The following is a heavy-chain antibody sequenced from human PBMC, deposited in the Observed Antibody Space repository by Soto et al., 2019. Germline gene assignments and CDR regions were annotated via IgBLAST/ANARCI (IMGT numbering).Heavy chain of an antibody. CDR3: ARRYGGNLDY. CDR1: GGSISSYY. D-gene: IGHD1-26*01. CDR2: IYYRGST. J-gene: IGHJ4*02. Sequence: PSETLCLTCTVSGGSISSYYWTWIRQPPGKGLEWIGYIYYRGSTNYNPSLKSRVTISVDTSKNQFSLKLSSVTAADTAVYYCARRYGGNLDYWGQGTLVT. V-gene: IGHV4-59*08.